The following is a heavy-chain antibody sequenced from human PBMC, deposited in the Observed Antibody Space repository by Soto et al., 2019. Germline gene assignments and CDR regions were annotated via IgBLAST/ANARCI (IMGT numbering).Heavy chain of an antibody. CDR3: ANTRMRGAPRAEQWLVMGYYYYYMDV. CDR1: GFTFSSYG. V-gene: IGHV3-30*18. D-gene: IGHD6-19*01. J-gene: IGHJ6*03. CDR2: ISYDGSNK. Sequence: GGSLRLSCAASGFTFSSYGMHWVRQAPGKGLEWVAVISYDGSNKYYADSVKGRFTISRDNSKNTLYLQMNSLRAEDTAVYYCANTRMRGAPRAEQWLVMGYYYYYMDVWGKGTTVTVSS.